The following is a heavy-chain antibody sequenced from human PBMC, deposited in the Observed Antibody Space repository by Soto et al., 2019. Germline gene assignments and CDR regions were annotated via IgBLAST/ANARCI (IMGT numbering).Heavy chain of an antibody. D-gene: IGHD2-21*01. Sequence: QVQLVESGGGLVKPGGSLRLSCAASGFTLSDYYMTWIRQAPGKGLEWVSDISISGTTIHYADSVRGRFTISRDNAKNSWWVQMNTMRAEDTAVHYCPRFRGDCYSNFWGQGTLVTVSS. V-gene: IGHV3-11*01. CDR2: ISISGTTI. CDR3: PRFRGDCYSNF. CDR1: GFTLSDYY. J-gene: IGHJ4*02.